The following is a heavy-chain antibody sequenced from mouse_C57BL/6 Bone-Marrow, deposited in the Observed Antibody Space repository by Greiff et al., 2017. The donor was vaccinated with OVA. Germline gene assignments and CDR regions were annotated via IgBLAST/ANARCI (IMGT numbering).Heavy chain of an antibody. CDR2: IYPGNSDT. CDR3: TRSALYGNYGAMDY. Sequence: VQLQQSGPVLARPGASVKMSCKTSGYTFTSYWMNWVKQRPGQGLEWIGAIYPGNSDTSYNQKFKGKAKLTAVTSASTAYMELSSLTTKDSAVDDYTRSALYGNYGAMDYWGQGTSVTVSS. D-gene: IGHD2-1*01. V-gene: IGHV1-5*01. J-gene: IGHJ4*01. CDR1: GYTFTSYW.